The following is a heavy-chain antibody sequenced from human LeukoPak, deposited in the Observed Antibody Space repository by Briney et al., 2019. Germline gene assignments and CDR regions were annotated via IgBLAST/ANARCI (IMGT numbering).Heavy chain of an antibody. CDR1: GFTFSSYA. Sequence: GGSLRLSCAASGFTFSSYAMSWVRQAPGKGLEWVSAFSGSGGSTSYADSVKGRFTISRDNSKNTLYLQMNSLRAEDTAVYYCAKRIGAASGHYYYYGMDVWGQGTTVTVSS. J-gene: IGHJ6*02. CDR2: FSGSGGST. V-gene: IGHV3-23*01. CDR3: AKRIGAASGHYYYYGMDV. D-gene: IGHD3-10*01.